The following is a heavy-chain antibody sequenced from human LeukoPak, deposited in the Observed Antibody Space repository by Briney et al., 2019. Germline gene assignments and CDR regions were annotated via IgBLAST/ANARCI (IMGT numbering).Heavy chain of an antibody. CDR2: IYHSGST. CDR3: ARAPVNDRVRGAIAGDYYMDV. D-gene: IGHD3-10*01. CDR1: GGSISSGNYY. J-gene: IGHJ6*03. V-gene: IGHV4-39*07. Sequence: PSETLSLTCTVSGGSISSGNYYWGWIRLPPGKGLEWIGNIYHSGSTYHNQSLKSRVTVSVDTSKNQFSLKLSSVTAADTAVYYCARAPVNDRVRGAIAGDYYMDVWGKGTTVTISS.